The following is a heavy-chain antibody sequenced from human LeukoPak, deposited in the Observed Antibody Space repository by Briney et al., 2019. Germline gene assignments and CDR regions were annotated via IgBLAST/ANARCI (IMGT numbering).Heavy chain of an antibody. J-gene: IGHJ4*02. CDR1: GFTFSSYA. D-gene: IGHD1-26*01. Sequence: GGSLRLSCAASGFTFSSYAMSWVRQAPGKGLEWVSAISGSGGSTYYADSVKGRFTISRDNSKNTLYLQINSLRAEDTAVYYCAKDPMGWELTKIDYWGQGTLVTVSS. V-gene: IGHV3-23*01. CDR2: ISGSGGST. CDR3: AKDPMGWELTKIDY.